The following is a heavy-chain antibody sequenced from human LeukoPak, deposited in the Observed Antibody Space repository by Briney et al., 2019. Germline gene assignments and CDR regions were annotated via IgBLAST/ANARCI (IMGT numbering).Heavy chain of an antibody. CDR1: GGTFSSYA. CDR2: IIPIFGTA. J-gene: IGHJ6*02. D-gene: IGHD6-13*01. Sequence: ASVNVSCKASGGTFSSYAISWVRQAPGQGLEWMGGIIPIFGTANYAQKFQGRVTITADESTSTAYMELSSLRSEDTAVYYCAGGSDIAAAGPIYYYYYYGMDVWGQGTTVTVSS. V-gene: IGHV1-69*13. CDR3: AGGSDIAAAGPIYYYYYYGMDV.